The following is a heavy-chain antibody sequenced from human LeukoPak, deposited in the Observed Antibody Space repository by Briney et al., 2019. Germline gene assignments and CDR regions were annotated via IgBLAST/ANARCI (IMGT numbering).Heavy chain of an antibody. CDR2: IYYSGST. J-gene: IGHJ4*02. D-gene: IGHD3-10*01. Sequence: SETLSLTCTVSGGSISSSSYYWGWIRQPPGKGLEWIGSIYYSGSTYYNPSLKSRVTISVDTSKNQFSLKLSSVTAADTAVYYCASSYCSGSYVFSVYFDYWGQGTLVTVSS. V-gene: IGHV4-39*01. CDR1: GGSISSSSYY. CDR3: ASSYCSGSYVFSVYFDY.